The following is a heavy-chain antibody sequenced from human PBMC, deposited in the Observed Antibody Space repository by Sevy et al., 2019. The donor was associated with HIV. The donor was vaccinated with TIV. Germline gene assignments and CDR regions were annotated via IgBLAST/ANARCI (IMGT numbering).Heavy chain of an antibody. V-gene: IGHV1-8*01. CDR3: ARILSTSYYDYYAIDV. Sequence: ASVKVSCRASGYTFTTYDIHWVRQATGQGLEWMGWMNPNSANTGYAQKFQGRVTMTRDTSISTAYMELSSLRSEDTAVYYCARILSTSYYDYYAIDVWGQGTTVTVSS. CDR1: GYTFTTYD. CDR2: MNPNSANT. D-gene: IGHD2-2*01. J-gene: IGHJ6*02.